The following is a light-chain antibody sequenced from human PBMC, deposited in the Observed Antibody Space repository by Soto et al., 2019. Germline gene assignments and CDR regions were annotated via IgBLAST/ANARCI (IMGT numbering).Light chain of an antibody. CDR2: SAS. Sequence: IVMTQSPATLSVSPWERATLSCRASQSVSSNLAWYQQKPGQAPRLLIYSASSRATGIPDRFSGSGSGTDFTLTISRLETEDFAVYYCQQYGSSPRTFGQGTKVDIK. CDR1: QSVSSN. V-gene: IGKV3-20*01. J-gene: IGKJ1*01. CDR3: QQYGSSPRT.